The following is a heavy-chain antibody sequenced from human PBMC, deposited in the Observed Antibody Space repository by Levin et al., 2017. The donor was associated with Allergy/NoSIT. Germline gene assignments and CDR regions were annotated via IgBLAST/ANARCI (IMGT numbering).Heavy chain of an antibody. CDR1: GFTFDDYG. CDR3: ARQGSSWYGSKSDY. J-gene: IGHJ4*02. Sequence: GESLKISCAASGFTFDDYGMSWVRQAPGKGLEWVSGINWNGGSTGYADSVKGRFTISRDNAKNSLYLQMNSLRAEDTALYYCARQGSSWYGSKSDYWGQGTLVTVSS. D-gene: IGHD6-13*01. V-gene: IGHV3-20*04. CDR2: INWNGGST.